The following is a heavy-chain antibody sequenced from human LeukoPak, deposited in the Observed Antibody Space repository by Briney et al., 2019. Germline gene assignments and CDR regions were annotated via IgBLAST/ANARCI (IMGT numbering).Heavy chain of an antibody. V-gene: IGHV3-9*01. J-gene: IGHJ3*02. D-gene: IGHD3-22*01. CDR2: ISWNSGSI. CDR1: GFTFDDYA. Sequence: PGRSLRLSCAASGFTFDDYAMHWVRQAPGKGLEWVSGISWNSGSIGYADSVKGRFTISRDNAKNSLYLQMNSLKAEDTALYYCAKELRYYYDSSGSDAFDIWGQGTVVTVSS. CDR3: AKELRYYYDSSGSDAFDI.